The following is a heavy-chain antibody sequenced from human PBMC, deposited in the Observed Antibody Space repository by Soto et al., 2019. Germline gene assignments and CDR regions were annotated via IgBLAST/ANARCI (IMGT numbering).Heavy chain of an antibody. CDR2: INHSGST. V-gene: IGHV4-34*01. J-gene: IGHJ5*02. Sequence: SETLSLTCAVYGGSFSGYYWSWIRQPPGKGLEWIGEINHSGSTNYNPSLKCRVTISVDTSKNQFSLKLSSVTAADTAVYYCARGLRGYSSSWYWFDPWGQGTLVTVSS. CDR3: ARGLRGYSSSWYWFDP. D-gene: IGHD6-13*01. CDR1: GGSFSGYY.